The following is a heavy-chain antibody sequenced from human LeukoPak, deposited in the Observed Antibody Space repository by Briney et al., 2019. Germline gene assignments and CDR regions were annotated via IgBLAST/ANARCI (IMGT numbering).Heavy chain of an antibody. J-gene: IGHJ4*02. CDR1: GFTFSSYA. Sequence: GGSLRLSCAASGFTFSSYAMSWVRQAPGKGLEWVSAISGSGGSTYYADSVKGRFTISRDNAKNSLYLQMNSLRAEDTAVYYCARDGDQIAAAGTVDYWGQGTLVTVSS. V-gene: IGHV3-23*01. CDR3: ARDGDQIAAAGTVDY. CDR2: ISGSGGST. D-gene: IGHD6-13*01.